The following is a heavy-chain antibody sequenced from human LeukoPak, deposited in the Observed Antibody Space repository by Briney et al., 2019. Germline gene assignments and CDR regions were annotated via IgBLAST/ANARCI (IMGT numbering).Heavy chain of an antibody. CDR2: ISYDGSNK. J-gene: IGHJ4*02. Sequence: GGSLRLSCAASGFTFSSYAMHWVRQAPGKGLEWVAVISYDGSNKYYADSVKGRFTISRDNSKNTLYLQMNSLRAEDTAVYYCAKGVEFDFWGQGTLLTVSS. V-gene: IGHV3-30-3*01. CDR3: AKGVEFDF. D-gene: IGHD2-2*01. CDR1: GFTFSSYA.